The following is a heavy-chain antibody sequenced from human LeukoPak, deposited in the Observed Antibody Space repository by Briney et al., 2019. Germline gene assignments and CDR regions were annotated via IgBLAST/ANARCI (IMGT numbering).Heavy chain of an antibody. Sequence: GGSLRLSCAASGFTFSSYATHWVRQAPGKGLEWVAVISYDGSNKYYADSVKGRFTISRDNSKNTPYLQMNSLRAEDTAVYYCARDDWRLVGATSDYWGQGTLVTVSS. CDR2: ISYDGSNK. J-gene: IGHJ4*02. CDR1: GFTFSSYA. V-gene: IGHV3-30-3*01. CDR3: ARDDWRLVGATSDY. D-gene: IGHD1-26*01.